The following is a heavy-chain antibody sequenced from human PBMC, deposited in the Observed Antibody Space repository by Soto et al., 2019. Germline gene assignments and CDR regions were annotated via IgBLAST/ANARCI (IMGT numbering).Heavy chain of an antibody. CDR2: IIPILGIA. CDR3: AVCGGGSCYLVY. CDR1: GGTFSSYT. J-gene: IGHJ4*02. Sequence: ASVKVSCKASGGTFSSYTISWVRQAPGQGLKWMGRIIPILGIANYAQKLQGRVTITADKSTSTAYMELSSMKSEDTAEYYPAVCGGGSCYLVYWGQVTLVTVSS. V-gene: IGHV1-69*02. D-gene: IGHD2-15*01.